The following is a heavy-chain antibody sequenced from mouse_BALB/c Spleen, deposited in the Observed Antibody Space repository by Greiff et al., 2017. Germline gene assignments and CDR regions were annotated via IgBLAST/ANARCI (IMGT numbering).Heavy chain of an antibody. D-gene: IGHD2-3*01. Sequence: DVKLVESGPGLVKPSQSLSLTCTVTGYSITSDYAWNWIRQFPGNKLEWMGYISYSGSTSYNPSLKSRISITRDTSKNQFFLQLNSVTTEDTATYYCARDGYYPFAYWGQGTLVTVSA. V-gene: IGHV3-2*02. CDR3: ARDGYYPFAY. CDR2: ISYSGST. CDR1: GYSITSDYA. J-gene: IGHJ3*01.